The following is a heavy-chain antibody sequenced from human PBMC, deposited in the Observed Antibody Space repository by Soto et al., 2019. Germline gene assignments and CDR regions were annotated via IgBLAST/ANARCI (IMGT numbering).Heavy chain of an antibody. D-gene: IGHD5-12*01. V-gene: IGHV4-59*01. CDR3: ARSGEGLFYSGYDYYFDY. J-gene: IGHJ4*02. CDR2: IYYSGST. Sequence: SETLSLTCTVSGGSISSYYWSWIRQPPGKGLEWIGYIYYSGSTNYNPSLKSRVTISVDTSKNQFSLKLSSVTAADTAVYYCARSGEGLFYSGYDYYFDYWGQGTLVTVSS. CDR1: GGSISSYY.